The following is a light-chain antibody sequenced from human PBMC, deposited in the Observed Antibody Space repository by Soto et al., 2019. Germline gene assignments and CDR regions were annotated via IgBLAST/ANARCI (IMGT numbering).Light chain of an antibody. CDR3: QSYDSSLSGYV. V-gene: IGLV1-40*01. CDR1: SSNIGAGYD. J-gene: IGLJ1*01. Sequence: QCALTQPPSVCGAPGQRVTISCTGSSSNIGAGYDVHWYQQLPGTAPKLLIYGNSNRPSGVPDRFSGSKSGTSASLAITGLQAEDEADYYCQSYDSSLSGYVFGTGTKVTVL. CDR2: GNS.